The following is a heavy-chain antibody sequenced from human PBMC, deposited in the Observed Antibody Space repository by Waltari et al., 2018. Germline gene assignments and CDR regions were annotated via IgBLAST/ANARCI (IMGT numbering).Heavy chain of an antibody. J-gene: IGHJ3*02. CDR2: IIPIVGTA. CDR3: ARGTPHYYDSSGYYPDAFDI. D-gene: IGHD3-22*01. CDR1: GGTFSSYA. Sequence: QVQLVQSGAEVKKPGSSVKVSCTASGGTFSSYAISWVRQSPGQGLGWMGGIIPIVGTANYAQKFQGRVTITADESTSTAYMELSSLRSEDTAVYYCARGTPHYYDSSGYYPDAFDIWGQGTMVTVSS. V-gene: IGHV1-69*01.